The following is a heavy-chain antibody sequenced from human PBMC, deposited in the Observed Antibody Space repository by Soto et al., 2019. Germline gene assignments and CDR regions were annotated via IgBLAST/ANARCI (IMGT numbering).Heavy chain of an antibody. D-gene: IGHD3-9*01. CDR3: ARQAHYDILTGYSYNWFDP. Sequence: PSETLSLTCTVSGGSISSYYWSWIRQPPGKGLEWIGYIYYSGSTNYNPSLKSRVTISVDTSKNQFSLKLSSVTAADTAVYYCARQAHYDILTGYSYNWFDPWGQGTLVTVSS. CDR1: GGSISSYY. J-gene: IGHJ5*02. V-gene: IGHV4-59*08. CDR2: IYYSGST.